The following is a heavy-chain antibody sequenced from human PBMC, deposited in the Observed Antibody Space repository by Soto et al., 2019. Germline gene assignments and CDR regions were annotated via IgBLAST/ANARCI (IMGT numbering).Heavy chain of an antibody. D-gene: IGHD2-21*01. Sequence: ASVKVSCKASGYTFTSYDINWVRQATGQGLEWMGWMNPNSGNTGYAQKFQGRVTMTRNTSISTAYMELSSLRFEDTAVYYCARVIPVSCGGPTCSSGWFAPWGQGTLVTVSS. CDR2: MNPNSGNT. CDR3: ARVIPVSCGGPTCSSGWFAP. V-gene: IGHV1-8*01. CDR1: GYTFTSYD. J-gene: IGHJ5*02.